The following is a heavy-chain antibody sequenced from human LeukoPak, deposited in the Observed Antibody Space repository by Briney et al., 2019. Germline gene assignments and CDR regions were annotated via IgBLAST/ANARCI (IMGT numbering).Heavy chain of an antibody. CDR2: IIPIFGTA. CDR3: ARDPYYYDSSGYPKETYFDY. D-gene: IGHD3-22*01. V-gene: IGHV1-69*01. CDR1: GGTFSSYA. Sequence: SVKVSCKASGGTFSSYAISWVRQTPGQGLEWMGGIIPIFGTANYAQKFQGRVTITADESTSTAYMELSSLRSEDTAVYYCARDPYYYDSSGYPKETYFDYWGQGTLVTVSS. J-gene: IGHJ4*02.